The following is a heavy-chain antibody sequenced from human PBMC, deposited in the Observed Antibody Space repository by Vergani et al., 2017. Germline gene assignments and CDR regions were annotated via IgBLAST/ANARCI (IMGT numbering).Heavy chain of an antibody. Sequence: QVQLVQSGAEVKKPGSSVKVSCKASGGTFSSYTISWVRQAPGQGLEWMGRIIPILGIANYAQKFQGRVTITADKSTSTAYMELSSLRSEDTAVYYCASGYYDSSATDAFDIWGQGTMATVSS. V-gene: IGHV1-69*02. CDR2: IIPILGIA. D-gene: IGHD3-22*01. J-gene: IGHJ3*02. CDR1: GGTFSSYT. CDR3: ASGYYDSSATDAFDI.